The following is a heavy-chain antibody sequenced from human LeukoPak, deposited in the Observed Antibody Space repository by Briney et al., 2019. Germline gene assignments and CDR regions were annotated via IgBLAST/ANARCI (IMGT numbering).Heavy chain of an antibody. CDR1: GFTFSSYE. CDR2: ISSSGSTI. CDR3: VRDYGGSSPFDY. Sequence: GGSLRLSCAASGFTFSSYEMHWVRQAPGKGLQWVSYISSSGSTIYYADSVRGRFTISRDNAKNSLYLQMNSLRAEDTAVYYCVRDYGGSSPFDYWGQGTLVTVSS. J-gene: IGHJ4*02. D-gene: IGHD4-23*01. V-gene: IGHV3-48*03.